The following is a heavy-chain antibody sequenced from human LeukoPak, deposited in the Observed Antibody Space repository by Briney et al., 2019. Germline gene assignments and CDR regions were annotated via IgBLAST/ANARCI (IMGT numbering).Heavy chain of an antibody. D-gene: IGHD3-3*01. CDR3: AKDSEPTIFGVVITPDY. J-gene: IGHJ4*02. V-gene: IGHV3-30*02. CDR2: IRYDGSNK. CDR1: GFTFSSYG. Sequence: GGSLRLSCAASGFTFSSYGMHWVRQAPGKGLEWVAFIRYDGSNKYYADSVKGRLTISRDNSKNTLYLQMNSLRAEDTAVYYCAKDSEPTIFGVVITPDYWGQGTLVTVSS.